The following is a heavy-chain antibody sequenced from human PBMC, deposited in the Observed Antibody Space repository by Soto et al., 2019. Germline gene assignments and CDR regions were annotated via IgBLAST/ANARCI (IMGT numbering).Heavy chain of an antibody. CDR1: GFALTTYT. J-gene: IGHJ4*02. Sequence: PGGSLRLSCVASGFALTTYTMNWVRQAPGTGLEWVSPIIGRSNYKYYSDSVKGRFTVARDNDQNSLFLQMSRLGPEDKAVYYCVREDGVVGASSAFDSWGQGTLVTVSS. CDR3: VREDGVVGASSAFDS. V-gene: IGHV3-21*01. CDR2: IIGRSNYK. D-gene: IGHD1-26*01.